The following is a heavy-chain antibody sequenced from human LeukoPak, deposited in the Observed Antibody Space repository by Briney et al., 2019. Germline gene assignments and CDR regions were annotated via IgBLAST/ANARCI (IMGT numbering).Heavy chain of an antibody. D-gene: IGHD1-1*01. CDR1: GFTFRSYS. J-gene: IGHJ4*02. CDR3: ATGTSWNDVDYFDY. V-gene: IGHV3-21*01. CDR2: ISSSSSYI. Sequence: AGSLSLSCAASGFTFRSYSMNWVRQAPGQGLKWVSSISSSSSYIYYADSVKGRFTISRDNAKNSLYLQMNSLRPDDSAVYYCATGTSWNDVDYFDYWGQGTLVTVSS.